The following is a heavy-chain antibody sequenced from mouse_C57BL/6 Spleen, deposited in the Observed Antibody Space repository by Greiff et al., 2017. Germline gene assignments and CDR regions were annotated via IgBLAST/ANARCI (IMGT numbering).Heavy chain of an antibody. CDR1: GYTFTDYN. CDR3: AREGYYYGSSYLPWFAY. CDR2: INPNNGGT. D-gene: IGHD1-1*01. J-gene: IGHJ3*01. V-gene: IGHV1-22*01. Sequence: SGPELVKPGASVKMSCKASGYTFTDYNMHWVKQSHGKSLEWIGYINPNNGGTSYNQKFKGKATLTVNKSSSTAYMELRSLTSEDSAVYYCAREGYYYGSSYLPWFAYWGQGTLVTVSA.